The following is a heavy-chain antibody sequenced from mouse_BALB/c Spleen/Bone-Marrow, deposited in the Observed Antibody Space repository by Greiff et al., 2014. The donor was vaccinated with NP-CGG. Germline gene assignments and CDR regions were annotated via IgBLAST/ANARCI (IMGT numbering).Heavy chain of an antibody. D-gene: IGHD1-1*01. Sequence: VQLQQSGAELVKPGASVKLSCTASGFNIKDTYMHWVKQRPEQGLEWIGRIDPANGNTKYDPKFQGKATITADTSSNTACLQLSSLTSEDTAVYYCAKYCYGNSLFAYWGQGTLVTVSA. CDR1: GFNIKDTY. CDR2: IDPANGNT. J-gene: IGHJ3*01. CDR3: AKYCYGNSLFAY. V-gene: IGHV14-3*02.